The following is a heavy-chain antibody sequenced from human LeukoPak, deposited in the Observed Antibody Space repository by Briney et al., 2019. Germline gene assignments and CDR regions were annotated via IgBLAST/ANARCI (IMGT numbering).Heavy chain of an antibody. CDR2: INHSGST. CDR1: GGSFTDYY. J-gene: IGHJ1*01. CDR3: ARYYDSSGYYPGTAYFQH. D-gene: IGHD3-22*01. Sequence: PSETLSLTCAVYGGSFTDYYWTWIRQPPGKGLEWIGEINHSGSTNYNPSLKSRVTISVDTSKNQFSLKLSSVTAADTVVYYCARYYDSSGYYPGTAYFQHWGQGALVTVSS. V-gene: IGHV4-34*01.